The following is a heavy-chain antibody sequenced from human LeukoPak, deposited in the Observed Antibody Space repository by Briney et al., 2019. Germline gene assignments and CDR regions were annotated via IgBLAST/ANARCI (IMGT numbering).Heavy chain of an antibody. CDR1: GGSISSHY. J-gene: IGHJ6*03. CDR3: ARVVPEDYYYYYYMDV. V-gene: IGHV4-59*11. D-gene: IGHD2-2*01. Sequence: SETLSLTCTVSGGSISSHYWSWIRQPPGKGLEWIGYIYYSGSTNYNPSLKSRVTISVDTSKNQFSLKLSSVTAADTAVYYCARVVPEDYYYYYYMDVWGKGPTVPVPS. CDR2: IYYSGST.